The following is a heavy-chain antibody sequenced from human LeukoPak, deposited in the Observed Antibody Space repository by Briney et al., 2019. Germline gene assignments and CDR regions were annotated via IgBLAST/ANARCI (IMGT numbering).Heavy chain of an antibody. CDR2: IYYSGGT. V-gene: IGHV4-38-2*01. D-gene: IGHD5-12*01. J-gene: IGHJ4*02. CDR3: GRRLGRPITGFDS. CDR1: GYSISSGYD. Sequence: SETLSLTCAVSGYSISSGYDWGWIRQPPGKGLEWIGSIYYSGGTSYKPSLKTRVIMSADTSTNQLSLNLSSVTAADAAVYYCGRRLGRPITGFDSWGQGTLVTVSS.